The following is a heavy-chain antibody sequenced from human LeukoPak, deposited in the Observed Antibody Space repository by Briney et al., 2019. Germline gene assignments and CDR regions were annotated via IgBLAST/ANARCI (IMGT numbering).Heavy chain of an antibody. D-gene: IGHD1-26*01. V-gene: IGHV4-39*07. J-gene: IGHJ4*02. Sequence: SETLSLTCTVSGASISSTNSYWGWIRQSPRTGLEWIGNIYSSGRSYYNPSFKSRVTISIDTSDKQFSLKLTSVTAADTAVYYCARKREGPTTGIDSWGQGTLVTVSS. CDR2: IYSSGRS. CDR1: GASISSTNSY. CDR3: ARKREGPTTGIDS.